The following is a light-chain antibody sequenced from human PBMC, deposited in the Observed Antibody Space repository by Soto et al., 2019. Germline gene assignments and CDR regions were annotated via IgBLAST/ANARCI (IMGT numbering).Light chain of an antibody. J-gene: IGKJ1*01. V-gene: IGKV1-17*01. Sequence: DIQMTQSPSSLSASAGERVNITCRARQGIRNDLGWYQQKPGKAPKXMIYAASSLQSGVPSRFSGSRSGTECTLTISSLQPEDVSTYYCLQHNSYPQTFGQGTKVDIK. CDR2: AAS. CDR1: QGIRND. CDR3: LQHNSYPQT.